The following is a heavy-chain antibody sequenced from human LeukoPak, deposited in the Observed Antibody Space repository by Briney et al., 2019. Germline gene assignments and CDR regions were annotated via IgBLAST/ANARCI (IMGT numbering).Heavy chain of an antibody. V-gene: IGHV1-69*13. D-gene: IGHD2-8*01. CDR3: ATRCTNSVCYKAYYMDV. J-gene: IGHJ6*03. CDR2: IIPIFGTA. Sequence: SVKVSCKASGGTFSSYAISWVRQAPGQGLEWMGGIIPIFGTANYAQKFQGRVTITADESTSTAYMELSSLRSEDTAVYYCATRCTNSVCYKAYYMDVWGKGTTVTVSS. CDR1: GGTFSSYA.